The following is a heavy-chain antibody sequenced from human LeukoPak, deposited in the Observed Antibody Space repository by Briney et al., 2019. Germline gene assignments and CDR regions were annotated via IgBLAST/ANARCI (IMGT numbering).Heavy chain of an antibody. J-gene: IGHJ6*03. V-gene: IGHV4-4*07. CDR1: GGSISIYY. CDR3: ARESSGSYYNPQGYMDV. Sequence: SETLSLTCTVSGGSISIYYWNWIRQPAGKRLQWIGRIFTSGITNYNPSLKSRVIMSVDTSKNQFSLNLSSVTAADTAVYYCARESSGSYYNPQGYMDVWGKGTTVTVSS. D-gene: IGHD3-10*01. CDR2: IFTSGIT.